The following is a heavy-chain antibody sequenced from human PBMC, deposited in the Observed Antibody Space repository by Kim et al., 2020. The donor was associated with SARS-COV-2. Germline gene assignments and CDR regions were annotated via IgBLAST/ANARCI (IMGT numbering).Heavy chain of an antibody. V-gene: IGHV3-53*01. J-gene: IGHJ3*01. Sequence: GGSLRLSCAASGFTASSKYMTRVRQAPGKGMEWVSLISKGGSTSYADAVKGRFTISRDSATNTRYLQISSLRAEHTAMFYCSSSVTTTGGYGVWGQGTKVTVSS. D-gene: IGHD2-8*02. CDR3: SSSVTTTGGYGV. CDR2: ISKGGST. CDR1: GFTASSKY.